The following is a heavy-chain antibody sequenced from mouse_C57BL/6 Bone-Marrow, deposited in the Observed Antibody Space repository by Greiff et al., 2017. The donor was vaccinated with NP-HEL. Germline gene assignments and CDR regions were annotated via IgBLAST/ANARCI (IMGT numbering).Heavy chain of an antibody. J-gene: IGHJ4*01. CDR3: ARSDYYGSSYLYAMDD. V-gene: IGHV1-52*01. CDR1: GYTFTSYW. D-gene: IGHD1-1*01. Sequence: QVQLQQPGAELVRPGSSVKLSCKASGYTFTSYWMHWVKQRPIQGLEWIGNIDPSDSETHYNQKFKDKATLTVDKSSSTAYMQLSSLTSEDSAVYYCARSDYYGSSYLYAMDDWGKGTSVTVSS. CDR2: IDPSDSET.